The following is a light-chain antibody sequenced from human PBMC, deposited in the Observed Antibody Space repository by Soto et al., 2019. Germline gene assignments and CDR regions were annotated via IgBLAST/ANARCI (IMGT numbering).Light chain of an antibody. CDR1: SSNIGTGSD. CDR2: GNS. J-gene: IGLJ1*01. Sequence: HSVLTQPPSVSGAPGQRVTISCTGSSSNIGTGSDVHWYQQLPGTAPKLLIYGNSNRPSGVPDRFSGSFSGTSASLAITGLQAEDEADYYCQSYDSSLSSPYVFGTGTKVTVL. V-gene: IGLV1-40*01. CDR3: QSYDSSLSSPYV.